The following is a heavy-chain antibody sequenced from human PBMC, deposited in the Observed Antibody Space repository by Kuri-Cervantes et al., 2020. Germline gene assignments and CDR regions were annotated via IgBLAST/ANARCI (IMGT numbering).Heavy chain of an antibody. D-gene: IGHD1-26*01. CDR1: GGSFSGYY. J-gene: IGHJ3*02. Sequence: SESLSLTCAVYGGSFSGYYWSWIRQPPGKGLEWIGEINHSGSTNYNPSLRSRVTISVDTSKNQFSLKLSSVTAEDTAVYYCARVLSGYDAFDIWGQGTMVTVSS. CDR3: ARVLSGYDAFDI. CDR2: INHSGST. V-gene: IGHV4-34*01.